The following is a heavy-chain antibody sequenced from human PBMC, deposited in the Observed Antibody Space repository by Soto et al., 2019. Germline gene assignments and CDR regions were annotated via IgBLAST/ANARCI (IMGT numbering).Heavy chain of an antibody. CDR2: INPDNGGT. Sequence: GASVKVSFKASGYTFTDYFIHWVRQAPGQGLEWMGWINPDNGGTVYAQKFQGRITMARDTPVSTVYMELSGLRSGDTAVYYCTRSTQYSASLEFDFWGQGTLVTVSS. J-gene: IGHJ4*02. CDR1: GYTFTDYF. V-gene: IGHV1-2*02. CDR3: TRSTQYSASLEFDF. D-gene: IGHD5-12*01.